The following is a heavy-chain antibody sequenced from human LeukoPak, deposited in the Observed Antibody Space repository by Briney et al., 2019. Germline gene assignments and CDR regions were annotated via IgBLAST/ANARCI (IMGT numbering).Heavy chain of an antibody. Sequence: GASVTVSFKSSGYSFTINYIHWVRQAPGQGREGMGMIYPRGGSTSYAQKFQGRVTVTRETSTSTVHMELSGLRSEDTAVYYCARDQEAFDYWGQGTLVTVSS. CDR1: GYSFTINY. CDR3: ARDQEAFDY. V-gene: IGHV1-46*01. J-gene: IGHJ4*02. CDR2: IYPRGGST.